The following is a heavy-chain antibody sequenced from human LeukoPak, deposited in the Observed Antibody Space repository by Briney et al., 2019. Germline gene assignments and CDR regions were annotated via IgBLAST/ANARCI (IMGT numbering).Heavy chain of an antibody. J-gene: IGHJ4*02. D-gene: IGHD6-13*01. CDR1: GFTLTSYA. CDR2: INAGNGNT. CDR3: AVGIAAAGTTYYFDY. Sequence: ASGKVSCQASGFTLTSYAMLWVRQAPGQRLEWMGWINAGNGNTKYSQKFQGRVTITRDTSASTAYMELTSLRSEATAVYYCAVGIAAAGTTYYFDYWGQGSLVTVSS. V-gene: IGHV1-3*01.